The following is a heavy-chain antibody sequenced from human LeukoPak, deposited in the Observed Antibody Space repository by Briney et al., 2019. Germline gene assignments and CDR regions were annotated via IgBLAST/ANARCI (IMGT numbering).Heavy chain of an antibody. V-gene: IGHV1-69*04. D-gene: IGHD3-3*01. J-gene: IGHJ4*02. Sequence: SVKVSCKAWGGTFSSYAISWVRQAPGQGLEWMGRIIPILGIASYAQKFQGRVTITADKSTSTAYMELSSLRSEDTAVYYCARDFSPRMSPATYWGQGTLVTVSS. CDR3: ARDFSPRMSPATY. CDR1: GGTFSSYA. CDR2: IIPILGIA.